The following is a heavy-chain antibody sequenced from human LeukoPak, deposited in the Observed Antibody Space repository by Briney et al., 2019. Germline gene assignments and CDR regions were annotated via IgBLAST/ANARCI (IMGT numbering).Heavy chain of an antibody. CDR3: ARDFQIGIAVDYNWFDP. Sequence: ASVKVSCKASGYTFTSYAMNWVRQAPGQGLEWMGWINTNTGNPTYAQGFTGRFVFSLDTSVSTAYLQISNLKTEDTAVYYCARDFQIGIAVDYNWFDPWGQGTLVTVSS. J-gene: IGHJ5*02. CDR1: GYTFTSYA. D-gene: IGHD6-19*01. CDR2: INTNTGNP. V-gene: IGHV7-4-1*02.